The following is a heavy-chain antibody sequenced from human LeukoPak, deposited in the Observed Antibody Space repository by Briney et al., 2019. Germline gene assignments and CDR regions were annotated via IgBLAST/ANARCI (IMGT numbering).Heavy chain of an antibody. J-gene: IGHJ4*02. CDR3: AKDGLSSSGYWQSFDY. D-gene: IGHD3-22*01. CDR1: GFSFSTYG. CDR2: IRNDGTNT. V-gene: IGHV3-30*02. Sequence: PGGSLRLSCAASGFSFSTYGMYWVRQAPGKGSEWVAFIRNDGTNTYYADSVKGRFTISRDNSKNTMYLQMTSLRGDDTAVYYCAKDGLSSSGYWQSFDYWGQGTLVTVSS.